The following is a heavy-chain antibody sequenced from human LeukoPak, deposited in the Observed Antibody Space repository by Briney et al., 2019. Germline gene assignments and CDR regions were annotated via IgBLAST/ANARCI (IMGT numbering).Heavy chain of an antibody. D-gene: IGHD3-10*01. CDR3: ARGSSVREDY. CDR1: GFTFSSYW. Sequence: GGSLRLSCVASGFTFSSYWMHWVRQAPGKGLVWVSRIYSDGTGTSYADSVKGRFTISRDNAKNTLYLQMNSLRAEDTAVYYCARGSSVREDYWGQGTLVTVSS. V-gene: IGHV3-74*01. J-gene: IGHJ4*02. CDR2: IYSDGTGT.